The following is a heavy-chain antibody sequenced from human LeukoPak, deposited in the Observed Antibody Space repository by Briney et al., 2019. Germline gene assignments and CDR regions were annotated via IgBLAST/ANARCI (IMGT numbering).Heavy chain of an antibody. J-gene: IGHJ6*03. CDR3: ARKDRYPYYYYMDV. Sequence: PSETLSLTCTVSGGSISSGGYSGSWIRQPPGEGLEWIGYIYYSGSTYYNPSLKSRVTISVDRSKNQFSLELNSVTAADTAVYYCARKDRYPYYYYMDVWGKGTTVTVSS. CDR2: IYYSGST. CDR1: GGSISSGGYS. V-gene: IGHV4-30-2*01. D-gene: IGHD1-14*01.